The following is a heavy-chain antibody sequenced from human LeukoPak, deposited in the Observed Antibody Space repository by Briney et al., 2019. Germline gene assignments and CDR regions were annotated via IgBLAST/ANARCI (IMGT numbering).Heavy chain of an antibody. Sequence: GESLKISCKGSGYSFTSYWIAWVRQMPGKGLEWMGIIYPGDFDTRYSPSFQGQVAISADKSISTAYLQWSSLKASDTAVYYCARRAVTTGYFDYWGQGSLVAVSS. CDR1: GYSFTSYW. J-gene: IGHJ4*02. D-gene: IGHD4-17*01. CDR3: ARRAVTTGYFDY. V-gene: IGHV5-51*01. CDR2: IYPGDFDT.